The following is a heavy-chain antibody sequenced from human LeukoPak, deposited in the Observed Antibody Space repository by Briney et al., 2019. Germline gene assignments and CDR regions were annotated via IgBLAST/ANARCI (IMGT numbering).Heavy chain of an antibody. CDR1: GGSISSYY. V-gene: IGHV4-59*01. CDR2: IYYSGST. Sequence: SETLSLTCTVSGGSISSYYWSWIRQPPGKGLEWIGYIYYSGSTNYNPSLKSRVTISVDTSKNQFSLKLSSVTAADTAVYHCARGTDCSSSSCYFWFDPWGQGTLVTVSS. J-gene: IGHJ5*02. D-gene: IGHD2-2*01. CDR3: ARGTDCSSSSCYFWFDP.